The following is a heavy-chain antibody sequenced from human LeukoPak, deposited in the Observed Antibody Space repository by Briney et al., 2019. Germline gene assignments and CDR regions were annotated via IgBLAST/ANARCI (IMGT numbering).Heavy chain of an antibody. Sequence: ASVKVSCKVSGYTLTELSMHWVRQAPGKGLEWMGSFDPENVETIYAQKFQGRVTMTEDTSTDTAYMELSSLRSEDTAVYYCATGGAAAATDYFDYWGQGTLVTVSS. CDR1: GYTLTELS. CDR3: ATGGAAAATDYFDY. D-gene: IGHD6-13*01. V-gene: IGHV1-24*01. CDR2: FDPENVET. J-gene: IGHJ4*02.